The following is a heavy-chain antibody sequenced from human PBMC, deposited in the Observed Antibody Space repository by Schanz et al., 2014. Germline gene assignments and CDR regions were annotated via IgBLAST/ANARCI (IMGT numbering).Heavy chain of an antibody. Sequence: DVQLVDSGGGLVQPGGSLRLSCAASGFTVSNSYIHWVRQAPGKGLEWVSGISGSGGSNFDADSVKGRFTISRDNAKNSQYLQMNSRRAEDTAVYYCVPMSIAAHWGQGTLVTVSS. V-gene: IGHV3-23*04. D-gene: IGHD6-6*01. CDR2: SGSGGSN. J-gene: IGHJ4*02. CDR1: GFTVSNSY. CDR3: VPMSIAAH.